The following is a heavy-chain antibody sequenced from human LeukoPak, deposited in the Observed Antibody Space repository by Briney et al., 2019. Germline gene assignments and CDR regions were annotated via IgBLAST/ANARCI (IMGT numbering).Heavy chain of an antibody. CDR2: ISGRGDNT. D-gene: IGHD5/OR15-5a*01. CDR3: AKAPILVSGSFDY. Sequence: GGSLRLSCAAAGFTFSGYAITWARQAPGKGLEWVSGISGRGDNTYYADSVKGRFTISRDNSKNTLYLKMNSLRAEDTAVYYCAKAPILVSGSFDYWGQGVLVTVSS. CDR1: GFTFSGYA. V-gene: IGHV3-23*01. J-gene: IGHJ4*02.